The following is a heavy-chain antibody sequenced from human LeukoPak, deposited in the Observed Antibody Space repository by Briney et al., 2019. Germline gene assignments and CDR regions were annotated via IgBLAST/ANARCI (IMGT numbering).Heavy chain of an antibody. J-gene: IGHJ6*02. Sequence: SETLSLTCTVSGGSVSSGSYFWSWIRQPPGKGLEWIGYIYYTGSTNYNPSLKSRVTISVDTSKNQFSLRLSSVTAADTAVYYCARDRLQYSTPYAIDVWGQGTTVTVSS. D-gene: IGHD3-9*01. CDR3: ARDRLQYSTPYAIDV. CDR1: GGSVSSGSYF. CDR2: IYYTGST. V-gene: IGHV4-61*01.